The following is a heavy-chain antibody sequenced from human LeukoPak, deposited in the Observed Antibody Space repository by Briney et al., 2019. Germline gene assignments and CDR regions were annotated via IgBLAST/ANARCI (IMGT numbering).Heavy chain of an antibody. J-gene: IGHJ5*02. CDR1: GFTFRSYW. D-gene: IGHD3-10*01. CDR3: ASSYGSGSYYGWFDP. CDR2: IKQDGSEK. V-gene: IGHV3-7*01. Sequence: PGGSLRLSCVGSGFTFRSYWMSWVRQAPGKGLEWVANIKQDGSEKYYVDSVKGRFTISRDNAKNSLYLQMNSPRAEDTAVYYCASSYGSGSYYGWFDPWGQGTLVTVSS.